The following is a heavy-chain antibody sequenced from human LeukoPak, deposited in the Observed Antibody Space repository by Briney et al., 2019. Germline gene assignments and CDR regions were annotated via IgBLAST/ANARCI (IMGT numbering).Heavy chain of an antibody. Sequence: GGSLRLFCAASGFTFSSYAMSWVRQAPGKGLEWVSAISGSGGSTYYADSVKGRFTISRDNSKSTLYLQMNSLRAEDTAVYYCAKGPPSILRGVIVSDAFDIWGQGTMVTVSS. CDR1: GFTFSSYA. V-gene: IGHV3-23*01. D-gene: IGHD3-10*01. CDR3: AKGPPSILRGVIVSDAFDI. CDR2: ISGSGGST. J-gene: IGHJ3*02.